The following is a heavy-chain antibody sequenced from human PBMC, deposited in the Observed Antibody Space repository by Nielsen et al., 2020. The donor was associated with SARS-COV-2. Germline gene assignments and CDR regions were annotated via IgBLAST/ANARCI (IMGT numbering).Heavy chain of an antibody. Sequence: SETLSLTCTVSGGSIRSYYWTWIRQPPGKGLEWIGYIYYSGSTNYNPSLKSRVTISVDTSKNQFSLKLSSVTAADTAVYYCARAYDYIDYWGQGTLVTVSS. CDR3: ARAYDYIDY. CDR1: GGSIRSYY. J-gene: IGHJ4*02. V-gene: IGHV4-59*12. CDR2: IYYSGST. D-gene: IGHD2-2*01.